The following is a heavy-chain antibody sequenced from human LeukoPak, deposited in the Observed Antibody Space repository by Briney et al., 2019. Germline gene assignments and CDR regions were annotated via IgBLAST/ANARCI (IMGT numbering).Heavy chain of an antibody. CDR1: GFTFDDYT. CDR2: ISWDGGST. D-gene: IGHD3-3*01. V-gene: IGHV3-43*01. CDR3: AKDGTRGWSGYPWFDP. Sequence: GGSLRLSCAASGFTFDDYTMHWVRQAPGKGLEWVSLISWDGGSTYYADSVKGRFTISRDNSKNSLYLQMNSLRTEDTALYYCAKDGTRGWSGYPWFDPWGQGTLVTVSS. J-gene: IGHJ5*02.